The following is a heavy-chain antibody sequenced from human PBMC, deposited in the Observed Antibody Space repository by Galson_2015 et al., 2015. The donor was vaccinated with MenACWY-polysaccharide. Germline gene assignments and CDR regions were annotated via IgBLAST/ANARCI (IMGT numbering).Heavy chain of an antibody. CDR3: AREGSRIVFHAFDI. CDR2: IQYDGSNN. J-gene: IGHJ3*02. CDR1: GSRFSNSG. D-gene: IGHD2-2*01. V-gene: IGHV3-33*01. Sequence: SLRLSCAASGSRFSNSGMHWVRQAPGKGLEWVAVIQYDGSNNVYADSVKGRFTISRDNSKTTVFLEMNTLGVEDTAVYYCAREGSRIVFHAFDIWGQGTMVTVSS.